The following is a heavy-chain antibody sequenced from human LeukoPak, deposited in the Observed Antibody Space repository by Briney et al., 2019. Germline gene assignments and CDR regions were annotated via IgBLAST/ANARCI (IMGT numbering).Heavy chain of an antibody. CDR3: TRLEADVVVTAPDAFDI. D-gene: IGHD2-21*02. CDR1: GFTFSGSA. Sequence: GGSLRLSCAASGFTFSGSAMHWVRQASGKGLEWVGRIRSKANSYATAYAASVKGRFTISRDDSKNTAYLQMNSLKTEDTAVYYCTRLEADVVVTAPDAFDIWGQGTMVTVSS. V-gene: IGHV3-73*01. CDR2: IRSKANSYAT. J-gene: IGHJ3*02.